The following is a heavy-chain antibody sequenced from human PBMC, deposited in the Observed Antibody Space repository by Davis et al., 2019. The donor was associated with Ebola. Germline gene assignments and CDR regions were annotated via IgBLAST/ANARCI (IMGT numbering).Heavy chain of an antibody. D-gene: IGHD6-13*01. Sequence: PSETLSLTCAVYGGSFSGYYWSWIRQPPGKGLEWIGYIYYSGSTNYNPSLKSRVTISVDTSKNQFSLKLSSVTAADTAVYYCARGGGQLVLNWFDPWGQGTLVTVSS. V-gene: IGHV4-59*01. CDR1: GGSFSGYY. CDR3: ARGGGQLVLNWFDP. CDR2: IYYSGST. J-gene: IGHJ5*02.